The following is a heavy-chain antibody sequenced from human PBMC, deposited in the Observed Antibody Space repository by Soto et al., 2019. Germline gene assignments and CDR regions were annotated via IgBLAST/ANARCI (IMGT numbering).Heavy chain of an antibody. V-gene: IGHV1-2*02. J-gene: IGHJ4*02. CDR2: INPYTGGT. Sequence: ASVKVSCKASGYTFTGYYVLWVRQAPGQGPECMGWINPYTGGTNYAQKFQGRVTMTRDTSISTAYMELRSLRSDDTAVYYCARDVKWELFPFDYWGQGTLVTVSS. CDR3: ARDVKWELFPFDY. CDR1: GYTFTGYY. D-gene: IGHD1-26*01.